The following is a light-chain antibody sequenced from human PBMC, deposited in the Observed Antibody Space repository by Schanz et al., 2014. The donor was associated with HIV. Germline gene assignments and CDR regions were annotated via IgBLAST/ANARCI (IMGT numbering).Light chain of an antibody. CDR2: ANM. CDR3: SSYTSSSTLVV. Sequence: QSVLTQPPSVSGTPGQRVTIFCSGSSSNIGINKVNWYQHLPGTAPRLLMYANMERPSGVPDRFSGSGSGTSASLAISGLQSEDEADYYCSSYTSSSTLVVFGGGTKLTVL. CDR1: SSNIGINK. J-gene: IGLJ2*01. V-gene: IGLV1-44*01.